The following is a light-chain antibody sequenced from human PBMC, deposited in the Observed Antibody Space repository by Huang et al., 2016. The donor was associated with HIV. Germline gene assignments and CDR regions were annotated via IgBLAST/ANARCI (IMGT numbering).Light chain of an antibody. Sequence: EIVMTQSPATLSVSPGERATLSCRASQSVRGNLAWYQQKPGQAPRLLIYGASTRASGIPARFSGGGSGTEFALTISSLQSEDFAVYYCQQYNYWPPWTFGQGTKVEIK. CDR3: QQYNYWPPWT. CDR2: GAS. V-gene: IGKV3-15*01. CDR1: QSVRGN. J-gene: IGKJ1*01.